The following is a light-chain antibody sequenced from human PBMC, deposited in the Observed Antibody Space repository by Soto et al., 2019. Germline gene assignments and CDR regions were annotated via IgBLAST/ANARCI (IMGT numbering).Light chain of an antibody. CDR2: DVS. Sequence: QSALTQPASVSGSPGQSITISCTGTSSDVGGYNYVSWYQQHPGKAPKLMIYDVSNRPSGVSDRFSGSKSGNTASLTISGLQAADEADYSCSSYTSSSTHVVFGGGTKLTVL. V-gene: IGLV2-14*01. CDR3: SSYTSSSTHVV. J-gene: IGLJ2*01. CDR1: SSDVGGYNY.